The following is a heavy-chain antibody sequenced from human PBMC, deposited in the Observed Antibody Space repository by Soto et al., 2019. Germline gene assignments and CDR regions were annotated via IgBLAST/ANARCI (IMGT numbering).Heavy chain of an antibody. CDR3: ARSLAVTTLDY. CDR2: IYYSGST. V-gene: IGHV4-59*01. J-gene: IGHJ4*02. D-gene: IGHD4-17*01. CDR1: GGSISSYY. Sequence: QVQLQESGPGLVKPSETLSLTCTVSGGSISSYYWSWIRQPPGKGLEWIGYIYYSGSTNYNPSLKSRVTISVDTSKNQFSLKLSSVTAADTAVYYCARSLAVTTLDYWGQGTLVTVSS.